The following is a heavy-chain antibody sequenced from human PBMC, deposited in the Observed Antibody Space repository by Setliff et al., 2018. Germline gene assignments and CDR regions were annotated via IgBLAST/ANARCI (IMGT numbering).Heavy chain of an antibody. J-gene: IGHJ4*02. CDR3: ARGGTFRYFDY. D-gene: IGHD5-12*01. Sequence: SETLSLTCTVSGDSISDASIMAWIRQPPGKGLEFIGYVFYNGNTNYNPSLKSRVTISVDTSKNQFSLKLSSVTAADTAVYYCARGGTFRYFDYWGQGTPVTVSS. CDR2: VFYNGNT. V-gene: IGHV4-59*12. CDR1: GDSISDAS.